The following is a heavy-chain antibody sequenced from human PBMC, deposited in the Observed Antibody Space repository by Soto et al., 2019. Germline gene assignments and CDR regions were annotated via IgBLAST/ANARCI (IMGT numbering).Heavy chain of an antibody. CDR2: IGTAGDT. CDR1: GFTFSSYD. Sequence: EVQLVESGGGLVQPVGSLSLSCAASGFTFSSYDMHWVRQATGKGLEWVSAIGTAGDTYYPGSVKGRFTISRENAKNSLYLQMNSLRAGDTAVYYCARGLRFGEIDYWGQGTLVTVSS. D-gene: IGHD3-10*01. V-gene: IGHV3-13*01. J-gene: IGHJ4*02. CDR3: ARGLRFGEIDY.